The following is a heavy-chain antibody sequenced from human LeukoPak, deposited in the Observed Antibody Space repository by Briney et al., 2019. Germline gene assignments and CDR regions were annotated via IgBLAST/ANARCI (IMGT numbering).Heavy chain of an antibody. V-gene: IGHV1-2*02. Sequence: GASVKVSCKASGYTFTGYYMHWARQAPGQGLEWMGWINSNGGATNYAQKFQGRVTLTRDTSSNTAYMEMNSLTSDDTAVYYCARDRGSNWGGGSDYWGQGTLVTVSS. CDR1: GYTFTGYY. CDR3: ARDRGSNWGGGSDY. D-gene: IGHD3-16*01. CDR2: INSNGGAT. J-gene: IGHJ4*02.